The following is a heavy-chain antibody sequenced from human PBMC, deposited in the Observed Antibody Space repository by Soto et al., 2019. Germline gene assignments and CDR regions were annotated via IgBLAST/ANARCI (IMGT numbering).Heavy chain of an antibody. J-gene: IGHJ6*02. Sequence: EVPLVESGGGLVQPGRSLRLSCAASGFTFDDYAMHWVRQAPGKGLEWVSGISWNSGSIGYAHSVKGRFTISRDNAKNSLYLQMNSLRAEDTALYYCAKAEEQLANYYYYGMDVWGQGTTVTVSS. CDR3: AKAEEQLANYYYYGMDV. V-gene: IGHV3-9*01. CDR2: ISWNSGSI. D-gene: IGHD6-13*01. CDR1: GFTFDDYA.